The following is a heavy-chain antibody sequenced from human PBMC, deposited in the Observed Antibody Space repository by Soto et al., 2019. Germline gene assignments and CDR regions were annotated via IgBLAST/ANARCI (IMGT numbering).Heavy chain of an antibody. CDR3: ARHKDYYDSSGDSDFDY. CDR1: GGSISSYY. D-gene: IGHD3-22*01. V-gene: IGHV4-59*08. CDR2: IYYSGST. Sequence: SETLSLTCTVSGGSISSYYWSWIRQPPGKGLEWIGYIYYSGSTNYNPSLKSRVTISVDTSKNQFSLKLSSVTAADTAVYYCARHKDYYDSSGDSDFDYWGQGTLVTVSS. J-gene: IGHJ4*02.